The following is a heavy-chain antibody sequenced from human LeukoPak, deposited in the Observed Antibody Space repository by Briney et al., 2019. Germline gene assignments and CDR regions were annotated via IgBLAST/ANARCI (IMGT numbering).Heavy chain of an antibody. CDR2: IIPIFGTA. CDR3: ARGLNSGSYQYYFDY. CDR1: GGAFSSYA. D-gene: IGHD1-26*01. V-gene: IGHV1-69*01. Sequence: SVKVSCKASGGAFSSYAISWVRQAPGQGLEWMGGIIPIFGTANYAQKFQGRVTITADESTSTAYMELSSLRSEDTAVYYCARGLNSGSYQYYFDYWGQGTLVTVSS. J-gene: IGHJ4*02.